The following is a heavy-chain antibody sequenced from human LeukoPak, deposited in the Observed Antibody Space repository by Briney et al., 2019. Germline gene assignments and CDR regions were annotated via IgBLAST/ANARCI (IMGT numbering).Heavy chain of an antibody. J-gene: IGHJ4*02. D-gene: IGHD2/OR15-2a*01. CDR2: INWNSGSI. CDR1: GFTFDDYA. CDR3: AKAGLSLYCSSTTSCQSFDS. V-gene: IGHV3-9*01. Sequence: GGSLRLSSAASGFTFDDYALHWVRQAPGKGLEWVSGINWNSGSIVYADSVKGRFTISRDNAKNSLYLQMNSLRAEDTALYYCAKAGLSLYCSSTTSCQSFDSWGQGTLVTVSS.